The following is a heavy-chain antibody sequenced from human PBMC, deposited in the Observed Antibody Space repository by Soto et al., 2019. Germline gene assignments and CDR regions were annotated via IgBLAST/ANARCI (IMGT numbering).Heavy chain of an antibody. CDR2: IYHSGST. CDR1: GGSISSGGYS. Sequence: SETLSLTCAVSGGSISSGGYSWNWIRQPPGKGLEWIGYIYHSGSTLYSPSLKSRVTISVDKSKNQFSLKLTSVTAADTAVYYCARDKRGGNWSDPGGRGTLVTV. V-gene: IGHV4-30-2*01. J-gene: IGHJ5*02. CDR3: ARDKRGGNWSDP. D-gene: IGHD3-16*01.